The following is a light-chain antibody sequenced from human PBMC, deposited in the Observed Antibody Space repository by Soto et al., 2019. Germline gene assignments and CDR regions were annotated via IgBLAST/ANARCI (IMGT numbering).Light chain of an antibody. V-gene: IGKV3-20*01. CDR2: GTS. CDR3: QQYYSSPRR. Sequence: EIVLTQSPGTLSLSPGERATLSCRASQSVSSRYLGWYQQKPGQAPRLLIYGTSSRATGIPDRFSGSGSGTDFTLTISRLEPEVFAVYYCQQYYSSPRRFGKGTKV. CDR1: QSVSSRY. J-gene: IGKJ1*01.